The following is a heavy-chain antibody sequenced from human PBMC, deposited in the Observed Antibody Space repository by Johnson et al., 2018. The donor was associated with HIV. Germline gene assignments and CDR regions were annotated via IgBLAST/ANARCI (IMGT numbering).Heavy chain of an antibody. CDR2: IYSGGST. J-gene: IGHJ3*02. D-gene: IGHD6-13*01. CDR3: ARDRRVGAAAPDDAFDI. Sequence: EVQLVESGGVLVQPGGSLRLSCAASGFTVSSNEMSWVRQAPGKGLEWVSVIYSGGSTYYADSVKGRFTISRDNSKNTLYLQMNSLRAEDTAVYYCARDRRVGAAAPDDAFDIWGQGTMVTVSS. V-gene: IGHV3-66*01. CDR1: GFTVSSNE.